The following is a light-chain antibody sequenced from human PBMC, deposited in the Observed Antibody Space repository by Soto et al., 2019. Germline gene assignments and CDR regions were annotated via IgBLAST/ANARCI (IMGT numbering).Light chain of an antibody. Sequence: EIVLSQSPCTLSLSPGERATLSCRASQSVNSNLAWYQQKPGQAPRLLIYGASTRATDIPARFSGSGSETDFTLTISSLQSEDFAVYFCQQYDSWPPPWTFGQGTKVDIK. J-gene: IGKJ1*01. CDR3: QQYDSWPPPWT. CDR2: GAS. CDR1: QSVNSN. V-gene: IGKV3-15*01.